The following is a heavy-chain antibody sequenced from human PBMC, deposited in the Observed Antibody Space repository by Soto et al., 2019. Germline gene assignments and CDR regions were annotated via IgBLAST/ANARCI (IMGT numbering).Heavy chain of an antibody. CDR3: ARQGAAAGTFDY. CDR1: GGSISSYY. V-gene: IGHV4-59*01. D-gene: IGHD6-13*01. Sequence: SETLSLTCTVSGGSISSYYWSWIRQPPGKGLEWIGYIYYSGSTNYNPSLKSRVTISVDTSKNQFSLKLSSVTAADTAVYYCARQGAAAGTFDYWGQGTLVTVSS. J-gene: IGHJ4*02. CDR2: IYYSGST.